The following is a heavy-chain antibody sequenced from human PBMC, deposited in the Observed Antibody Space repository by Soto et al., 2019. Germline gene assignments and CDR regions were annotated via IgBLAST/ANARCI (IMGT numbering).Heavy chain of an antibody. Sequence: EVQLVESGGGLVQPGGSLRLSCAASGFTFSSYSMNWVRQAPGKGLEWVSYISSSSSTIYYADSVKGRLTISRDNAKNSLYLQMNSLRDEDTAVYYCARANDFWSGYYPNDYWGQGTLVTVSS. V-gene: IGHV3-48*02. J-gene: IGHJ4*02. CDR1: GFTFSSYS. CDR3: ARANDFWSGYYPNDY. D-gene: IGHD3-3*01. CDR2: ISSSSSTI.